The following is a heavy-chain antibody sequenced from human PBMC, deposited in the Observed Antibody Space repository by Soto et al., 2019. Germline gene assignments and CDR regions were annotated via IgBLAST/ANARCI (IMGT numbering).Heavy chain of an antibody. CDR2: IYHSGST. CDR3: ARLAPIAAADGMDV. J-gene: IGHJ6*02. V-gene: IGHV4-38-2*01. Sequence: SETLSLTCAVSGYSISSGYYWGWIRQSPGKGLEWIGSIYHSGSTYYNPSLKSRVIISVDTSKNQFSLKLSSVTAADTAVYYCARLAPIAAADGMDVWGQGXTVTVYS. D-gene: IGHD6-13*01. CDR1: GYSISSGYY.